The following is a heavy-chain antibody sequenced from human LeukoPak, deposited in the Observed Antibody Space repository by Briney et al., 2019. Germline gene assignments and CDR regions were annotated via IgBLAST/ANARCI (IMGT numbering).Heavy chain of an antibody. J-gene: IGHJ4*02. CDR2: IYYSGST. Sequence: SETLSLTCAVSGGSITNSYWWTWVRQSPGKGLEWVGEIYYSGSTNYNPSLKSRVTMSVDKSKNQFSLKLSSVTAADTAMYYCARDNQYNSASSDYGGTNFDSWGQGTLVTVSS. V-gene: IGHV4-4*02. CDR1: GGSITNSYW. D-gene: IGHD4-17*01. CDR3: ARDNQYNSASSDYGGTNFDS.